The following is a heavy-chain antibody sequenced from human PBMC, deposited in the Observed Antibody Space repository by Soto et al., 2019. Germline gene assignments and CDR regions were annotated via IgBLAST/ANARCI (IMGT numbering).Heavy chain of an antibody. D-gene: IGHD2-15*01. CDR1: VCRLRKYA. CDR3: ANSKSGNVVECFDF. CDR2: VIPILGKA. V-gene: IGHV1-69*05. J-gene: IGHJ4*03. Sequence: GSGVKVSRKESVCRLRKYAIRWLRPAPAQEIEWMGGVIPILGKANYAQQLQGRVTSTTDESTSTAHMELSSLRCDDTAEYYCANSKSGNVVECFDFSGQGTSVPISS.